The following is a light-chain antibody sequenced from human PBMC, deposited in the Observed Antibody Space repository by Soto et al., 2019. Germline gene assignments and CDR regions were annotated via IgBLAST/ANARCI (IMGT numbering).Light chain of an antibody. Sequence: EIVLTQSPGTLSLSPGERATLSCRASQSVSSSYLAWYQQKPGQAPRLLIYGASSRATGISDRFSGSGSGTDFTLTTSRLEPEDFAVYYCHQYGSSSWTFGQGTKVDIK. CDR1: QSVSSSY. J-gene: IGKJ1*01. CDR2: GAS. V-gene: IGKV3-20*01. CDR3: HQYGSSSWT.